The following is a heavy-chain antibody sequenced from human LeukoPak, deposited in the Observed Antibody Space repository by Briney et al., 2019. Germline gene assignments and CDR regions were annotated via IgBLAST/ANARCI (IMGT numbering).Heavy chain of an antibody. CDR3: AIGGIAVAGTPRYFDY. CDR2: ISYDGSNK. V-gene: IGHV3-30*03. Sequence: GRSLRLSCAASGFTFSSYGMPWVRQAPGKGLEWVAVISYDGSNKYYADSVKGRFTISRDNSKNTLYLQMNSLRAEDTAVYYCAIGGIAVAGTPRYFDYWGQGTLVTVSS. J-gene: IGHJ4*02. D-gene: IGHD6-19*01. CDR1: GFTFSSYG.